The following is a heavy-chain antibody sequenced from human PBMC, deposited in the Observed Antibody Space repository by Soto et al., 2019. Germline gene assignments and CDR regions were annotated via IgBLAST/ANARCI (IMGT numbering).Heavy chain of an antibody. J-gene: IGHJ6*03. CDR3: ARAPYGDYGTDYYYYYMDV. CDR1: GYTFTSYD. D-gene: IGHD4-17*01. V-gene: IGHV1-8*01. Sequence: ASVKVSCKASGYTFTSYDINWVRQATGQGLEWMGWMNPNSGNTGYAQKFQGRVTMTRNTSISTAYMELSSLRSEDTAVYYCARAPYGDYGTDYYYYYMDVWGKGTTVTVPS. CDR2: MNPNSGNT.